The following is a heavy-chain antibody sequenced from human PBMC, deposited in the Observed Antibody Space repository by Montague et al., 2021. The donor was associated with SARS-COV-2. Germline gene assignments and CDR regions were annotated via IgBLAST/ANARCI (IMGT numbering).Heavy chain of an antibody. CDR2: IVDSDSST. CDR1: GFTFTSYA. Sequence: SLRLSCAVSGFTFTSYAMSWVRQAPGKGLEWVSGIVDSDSSTHYADSVKGRFTISRDNSKNMVYLQMNSPRAEDTAVYYCARGVITPDYWGQGTLVTVSS. V-gene: IGHV3-23*01. CDR3: ARGVITPDY. D-gene: IGHD2-21*01. J-gene: IGHJ4*02.